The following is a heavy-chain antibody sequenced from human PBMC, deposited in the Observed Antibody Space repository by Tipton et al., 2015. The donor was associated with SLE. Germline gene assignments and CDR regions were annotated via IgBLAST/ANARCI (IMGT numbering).Heavy chain of an antibody. CDR1: GFIFSTYS. Sequence: SGFIFSTYSMNWVRQAPGKGLEWVSSISSSSSYIYYADSLKGRFTISRDNAKNSLYLQMNSLRAEDTAVYYCARGSGAVDIWGQGTMVTVSS. CDR3: ARGSGAVDI. J-gene: IGHJ3*02. V-gene: IGHV3-21*01. D-gene: IGHD1-26*01. CDR2: ISSSSSYI.